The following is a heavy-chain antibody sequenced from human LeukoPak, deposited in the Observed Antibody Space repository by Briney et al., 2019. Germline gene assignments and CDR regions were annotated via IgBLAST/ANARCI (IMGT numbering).Heavy chain of an antibody. Sequence: PGGSLRLSRAASGFAVSSNYMNWVREAPGKGLEWVSLIYSGGSTYYADSVKGRFTISRDNSKNTLYLQMNSLRAEDTAVYYCARAGYYYDRSGYYYPFDYWGQGTLVTVSS. J-gene: IGHJ4*02. D-gene: IGHD3-22*01. CDR3: ARAGYYYDRSGYYYPFDY. CDR1: GFAVSSNY. CDR2: IYSGGST. V-gene: IGHV3-66*01.